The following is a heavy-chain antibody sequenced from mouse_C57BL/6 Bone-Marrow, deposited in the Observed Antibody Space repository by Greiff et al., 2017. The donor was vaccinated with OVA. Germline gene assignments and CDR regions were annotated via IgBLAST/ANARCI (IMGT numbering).Heavy chain of an antibody. J-gene: IGHJ3*01. V-gene: IGHV1-69*01. CDR1: GYTFTSYW. CDR3: ARSLFAY. CDR2: IDPSDSYT. Sequence: QVHLQQPGAELVMPGASVKLSCKASGYTFTSYWMHWVKQRPGQGLEWIGEIDPSDSYTNYNQKFKGKSTLTVDKSSSTAYMQLSSLTSEDSAVYYCARSLFAYWGQGTLVTVSA.